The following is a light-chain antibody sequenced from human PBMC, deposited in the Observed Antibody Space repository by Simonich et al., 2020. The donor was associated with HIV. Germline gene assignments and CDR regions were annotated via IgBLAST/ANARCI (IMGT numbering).Light chain of an antibody. J-gene: IGKJ2*01. Sequence: DIQMTQSPSSLSASLGDRVTITCRASQSINTYLNWYQHKPGKAPKLLIYKASSLESGVPSRFSGSGSGTEFTLTISSLQPEDFAVYYCQQRSNYTFGQGTKLEIK. V-gene: IGKV1-39*01. CDR3: QQRSNYT. CDR2: KAS. CDR1: QSINTY.